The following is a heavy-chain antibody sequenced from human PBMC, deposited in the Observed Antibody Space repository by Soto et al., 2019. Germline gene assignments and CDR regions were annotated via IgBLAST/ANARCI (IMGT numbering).Heavy chain of an antibody. CDR1: GGTFSSYA. Sequence: ASVKVSCKASGGTFSSYAISWVRQAPGQGLEWMGGIIPIFGTANYAQKFQGRVTITADESTSTAYMELSSLRSEDTAVYYCARDDARNYYGSGSYYASYYYYGMDVWGQGTTVTVSS. CDR2: IIPIFGTA. CDR3: ARDDARNYYGSGSYYASYYYYGMDV. J-gene: IGHJ6*02. D-gene: IGHD3-10*01. V-gene: IGHV1-69*13.